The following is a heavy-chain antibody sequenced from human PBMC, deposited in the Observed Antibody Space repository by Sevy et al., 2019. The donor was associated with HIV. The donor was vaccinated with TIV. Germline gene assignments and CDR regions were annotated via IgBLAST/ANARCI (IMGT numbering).Heavy chain of an antibody. Sequence: GGSLRLSCAASRFTFSTYAMSWVRQAPGKGLEWVSGITGSGGTTYYVDSVRGRFTISRDNSKSTLFLQMNSLTAEDTAVYYCAKEAPGYNYDTSGSFDYWGQGILVTVSS. D-gene: IGHD3-22*01. V-gene: IGHV3-23*01. CDR1: RFTFSTYA. CDR3: AKEAPGYNYDTSGSFDY. J-gene: IGHJ4*02. CDR2: ITGSGGTT.